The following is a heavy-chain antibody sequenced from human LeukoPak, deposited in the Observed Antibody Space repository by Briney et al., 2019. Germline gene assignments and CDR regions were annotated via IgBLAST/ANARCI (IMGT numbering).Heavy chain of an antibody. Sequence: ASVKVSCKASGYAFTGYYMHWGRQAPGQGLEWMGWITTNGGGPNYAQKFKGRVTMTRDTSISKAYMELSRLRSDDTAVYFCARAIWGGRDYWGQGTLVTVSS. CDR1: GYAFTGYY. V-gene: IGHV1-2*02. CDR2: ITTNGGGP. D-gene: IGHD3-16*01. CDR3: ARAIWGGRDY. J-gene: IGHJ4*02.